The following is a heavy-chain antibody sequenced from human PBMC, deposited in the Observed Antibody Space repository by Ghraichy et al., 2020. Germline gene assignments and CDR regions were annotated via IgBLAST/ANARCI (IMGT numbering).Heavy chain of an antibody. Sequence: SVKVSCKASGGTFSSYAISWVRQAPGQGLEWMGRIIPILGIANYAQKFQGRVTITADKSTSTAYMELSSLRSEDTAVYYCARSGIAAAGTGYWGQGTLVTVSS. CDR1: GGTFSSYA. D-gene: IGHD6-13*01. V-gene: IGHV1-69*04. CDR3: ARSGIAAAGTGY. CDR2: IIPILGIA. J-gene: IGHJ4*02.